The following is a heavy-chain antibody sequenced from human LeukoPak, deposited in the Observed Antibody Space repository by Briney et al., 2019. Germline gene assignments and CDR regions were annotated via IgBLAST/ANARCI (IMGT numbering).Heavy chain of an antibody. CDR1: GFTFSSYS. Sequence: PGGSLRLSCAASGFTFSSYSMNWVRQAPGKGLEWVSYISSSSSTIYYAVSVKGRFTISRDNAKNSLYLQMNSLRAEDTAVYYCARGYCSGGSCLRGYWGQGTLVTVSS. V-gene: IGHV3-48*01. CDR2: ISSSSSTI. D-gene: IGHD2-15*01. CDR3: ARGYCSGGSCLRGY. J-gene: IGHJ4*02.